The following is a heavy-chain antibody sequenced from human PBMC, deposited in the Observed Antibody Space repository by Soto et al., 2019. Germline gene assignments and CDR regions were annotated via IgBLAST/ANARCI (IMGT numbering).Heavy chain of an antibody. V-gene: IGHV1-69*13. J-gene: IGHJ4*02. CDR1: GGTFSSYA. Sequence: ASVKVSCKASGGTFSSYAISWVRQAPGQGLEWMGGIIPIFGTANYAQKFQGRVTITADESTSTAYMELSSLRSEDTAVYYCATRDVDIVATRLTLYYFGYWGQGTLVTVSS. D-gene: IGHD5-12*01. CDR2: IIPIFGTA. CDR3: ATRDVDIVATRLTLYYFGY.